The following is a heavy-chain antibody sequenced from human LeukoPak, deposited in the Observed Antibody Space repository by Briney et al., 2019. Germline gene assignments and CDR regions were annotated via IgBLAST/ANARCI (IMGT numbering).Heavy chain of an antibody. CDR3: ARGVYSGYDFGFDY. Sequence: SETLSLTCAVSGGSISSGGYSWSWIRQPPGKGLEWIGYIYHSGSTYYNPSLKSRVTISVDRSKNQFSLKLSPVTAADTAVYYCARGVYSGYDFGFDYWGQGTLVTVSS. V-gene: IGHV4-30-2*01. CDR2: IYHSGST. CDR1: GGSISSGGYS. D-gene: IGHD5-12*01. J-gene: IGHJ4*02.